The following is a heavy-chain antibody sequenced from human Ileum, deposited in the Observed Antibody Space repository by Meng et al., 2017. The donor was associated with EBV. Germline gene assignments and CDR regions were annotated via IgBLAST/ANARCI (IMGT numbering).Heavy chain of an antibody. CDR2: ISAYNGNT. Sequence: QAQLGQAGGEVKNPGASVKVSFKASGYTFTNYGITWVRQAPGQGLEWMGWISAYNGNTNYAQTLQGRVTMTTDTSTSTAYMELGSLRSDDTAVYYCARVEVGITSGDYWGQGTLVTVSS. CDR3: ARVEVGITSGDY. V-gene: IGHV1-18*01. D-gene: IGHD1-26*01. CDR1: GYTFTNYG. J-gene: IGHJ4*02.